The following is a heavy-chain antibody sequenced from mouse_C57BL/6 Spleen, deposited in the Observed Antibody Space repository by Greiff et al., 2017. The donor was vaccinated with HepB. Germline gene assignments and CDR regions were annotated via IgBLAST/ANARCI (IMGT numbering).Heavy chain of an antibody. J-gene: IGHJ2*01. CDR1: GYTFTDYE. V-gene: IGHV1-15*01. D-gene: IGHD2-5*01. Sequence: VQRVESGAELVRPGASVTLSCKASGYTFTDYEMHWVKQTPVHGLEWIGAIDPETGGTAYNQKFKGKAILTADKSSSTAYMELRSLTSEDSAVYYCTRGIVTVSRYFDYWGQGTTLTVSS. CDR2: IDPETGGT. CDR3: TRGIVTVSRYFDY.